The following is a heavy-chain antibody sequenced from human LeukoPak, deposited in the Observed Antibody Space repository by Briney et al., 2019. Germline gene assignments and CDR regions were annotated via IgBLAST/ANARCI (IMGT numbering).Heavy chain of an antibody. Sequence: PGGSLRLPCAASGFTFSSYAMSWVRQAPGKGLEWVSAISGSGGSTYYADSVKGRFTISRDNSKNTLYLQMNSLRAEDTAVYYCAKDDYGDEVAYFDYWGQGTLVTVS. D-gene: IGHD4-17*01. J-gene: IGHJ4*02. CDR1: GFTFSSYA. CDR2: ISGSGGST. CDR3: AKDDYGDEVAYFDY. V-gene: IGHV3-23*01.